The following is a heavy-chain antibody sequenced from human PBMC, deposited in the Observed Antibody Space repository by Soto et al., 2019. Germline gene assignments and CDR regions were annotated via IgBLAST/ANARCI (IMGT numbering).Heavy chain of an antibody. CDR3: AKRYFLGGYYDSRGSTDY. V-gene: IGHV3-23*01. CDR2: ISGSGGST. CDR1: GFTFSSYA. J-gene: IGHJ4*02. Sequence: GGSLRLSCAASGFTFSSYAMSWVRQAPGKGLEWVSAISGSGGSTYYADSVKGRFTISRDNSKNTLYLQMNSLRAEDTAVYYCAKRYFLGGYYDSRGSTDYWGQGTLVTVSS. D-gene: IGHD3-22*01.